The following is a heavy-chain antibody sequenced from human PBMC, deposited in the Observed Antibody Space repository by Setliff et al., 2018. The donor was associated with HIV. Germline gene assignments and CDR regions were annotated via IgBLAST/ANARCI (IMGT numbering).Heavy chain of an antibody. CDR2: INPSGGST. D-gene: IGHD5-12*01. CDR3: ARGYPSSPYYYYMDV. V-gene: IGHV1-46*01. Sequence: ASVKVSCKASGYTFSSYYMHWVRQAPGQGLEWMGIINPSGGSTSYAQKFQGRVTMTRDTSTSTVYMELSSLRSEDTAVYNCARGYPSSPYYYYMDVWGKGTTVTVSS. J-gene: IGHJ6*03. CDR1: GYTFSSYY.